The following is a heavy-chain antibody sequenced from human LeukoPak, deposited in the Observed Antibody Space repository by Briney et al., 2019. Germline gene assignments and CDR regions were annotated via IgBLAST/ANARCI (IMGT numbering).Heavy chain of an antibody. Sequence: ASVKVSCKASGGTFSSYAISWVRQAPGQGLGWMGGIIPIFGTANYAQKFQGRVTITADESTSTAYMELSSLRSEDTAVYYCARGGTARYSSSWYSPVWYFDLWGRGTLVTVSS. J-gene: IGHJ2*01. D-gene: IGHD6-13*01. CDR3: ARGGTARYSSSWYSPVWYFDL. V-gene: IGHV1-69*13. CDR1: GGTFSSYA. CDR2: IIPIFGTA.